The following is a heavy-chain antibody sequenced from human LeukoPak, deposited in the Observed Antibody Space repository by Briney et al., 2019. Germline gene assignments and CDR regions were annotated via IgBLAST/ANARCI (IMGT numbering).Heavy chain of an antibody. CDR3: ARDLRDSGYDSPFDY. CDR2: IYYSGST. V-gene: IGHV4-39*07. D-gene: IGHD5-12*01. Sequence: PSQTLSLTCTVSGDSSGITGYYCGWIRQPPGKGLEWIGSIYYSGSTYYNPSLKSRVTISVDTSKNQFSLKLSSVTAADTAVYYCARDLRDSGYDSPFDYWGQGTLVTVSS. CDR1: GDSSGITGYY. J-gene: IGHJ4*02.